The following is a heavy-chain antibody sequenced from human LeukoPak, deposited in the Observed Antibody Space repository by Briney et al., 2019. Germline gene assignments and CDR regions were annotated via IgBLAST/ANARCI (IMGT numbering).Heavy chain of an antibody. V-gene: IGHV3-66*01. Sequence: PGGSPRLSCAASGFTVSSNYMSWVRQAPGKGLEWVSVIYIDGNTYYADSVKGRFTISRDNSKNTLYLQMNSLRAEDTAVYYCARDRGSGWYDYWGQGTLVTVSS. CDR1: GFTVSSNY. CDR2: IYIDGNT. D-gene: IGHD6-19*01. J-gene: IGHJ4*02. CDR3: ARDRGSGWYDY.